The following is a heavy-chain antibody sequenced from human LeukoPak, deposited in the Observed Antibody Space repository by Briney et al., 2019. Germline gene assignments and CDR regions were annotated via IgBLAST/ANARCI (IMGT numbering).Heavy chain of an antibody. CDR2: IWYDGSNK. Sequence: TGGSLRLSCAASGFTFSSYGMRWVRQAPGKGLEWVAVIWYDGSNKYYADSVKGRFTISRDNSKNTLYLQMNSLRAEDTAVYYCARDLGAARPNFFDYWGQGTLVTVSS. CDR1: GFTFSSYG. CDR3: ARDLGAARPNFFDY. D-gene: IGHD6-6*01. V-gene: IGHV3-33*01. J-gene: IGHJ4*02.